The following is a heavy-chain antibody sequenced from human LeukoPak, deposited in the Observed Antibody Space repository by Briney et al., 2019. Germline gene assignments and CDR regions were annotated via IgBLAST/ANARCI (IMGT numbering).Heavy chain of an antibody. Sequence: SETLSLTCTVSGGSISSYYWSWIRQPPGKGLEWIGYIYTSGSTNYNPSLKSRVTISVDTSKNQFSLKLSSVTAADTAVYYCARLRQGISAHPYDFWSGYYYMDVWGKGTTVTVSS. CDR2: IYTSGST. D-gene: IGHD3-3*01. CDR1: GGSISSYY. CDR3: ARLRQGISAHPYDFWSGYYYMDV. V-gene: IGHV4-4*09. J-gene: IGHJ6*03.